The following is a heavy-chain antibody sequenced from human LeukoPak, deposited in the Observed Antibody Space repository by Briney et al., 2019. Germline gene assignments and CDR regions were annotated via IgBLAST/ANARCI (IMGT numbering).Heavy chain of an antibody. CDR3: ARGGQQWRGGNYFDY. CDR2: ITTGRGET. V-gene: IGHV1-3*03. Sequence: ASVKVSCKASGYTFTDYALHWVRQAPGQSLEWMGWITTGRGETRSSQDFQRRITLTRDKSTNTVHMDLSDLTSEDTAVYYCARGGQQWRGGNYFDYWGKGTPVTVSS. CDR1: GYTFTDYA. D-gene: IGHD6-19*01. J-gene: IGHJ4*02.